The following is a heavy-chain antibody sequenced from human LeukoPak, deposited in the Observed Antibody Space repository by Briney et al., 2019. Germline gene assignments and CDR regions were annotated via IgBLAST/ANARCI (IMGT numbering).Heavy chain of an antibody. V-gene: IGHV7-4-1*02. CDR3: ARGSRGRHLTTVVTLGGYYFDY. CDR1: GYTFTSYA. Sequence: ASVKVSCKASGYTFTSYAMNWVRQAPGQGLEWMGWINTNTGNPTYAQGFTGRFVFSLDTSVSTAYLQISSLKAEDTAVYYCARGSRGRHLTTVVTLGGYYFDYWGQGTLVTVSS. J-gene: IGHJ4*02. CDR2: INTNTGNP. D-gene: IGHD4-23*01.